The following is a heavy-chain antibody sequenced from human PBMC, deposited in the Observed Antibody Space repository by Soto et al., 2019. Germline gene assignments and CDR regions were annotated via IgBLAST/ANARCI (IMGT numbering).Heavy chain of an antibody. J-gene: IGHJ6*02. Sequence: SETLSLTCTVSGGSISSGGYYWSWIRQHPGKGLEWIGYIYYSRSTYYNPSLKSRVTISVDTSKSQFSLKLSSVTAADTAVYYCARDHGTVGGYYYYYGMDVWGQGTTVTVSS. CDR1: GGSISSGGYY. CDR3: ARDHGTVGGYYYYYGMDV. V-gene: IGHV4-31*03. CDR2: IYYSRST. D-gene: IGHD3-10*01.